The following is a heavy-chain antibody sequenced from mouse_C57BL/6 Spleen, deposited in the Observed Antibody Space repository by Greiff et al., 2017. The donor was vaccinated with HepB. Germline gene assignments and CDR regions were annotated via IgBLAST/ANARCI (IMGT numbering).Heavy chain of an antibody. V-gene: IGHV1-82*01. CDR2: IYPGDGDT. D-gene: IGHD2-4*01. CDR3: AGEGYDHAGFAY. CDR1: GYAFSSSW. J-gene: IGHJ3*01. Sequence: QVQLQQSGPELVKPGASVKISCKASGYAFSSSWMNWVKQRPGKGLEWIGRIYPGDGDTNYNGKFKGKATLTADKSSSTAYMQLSSLTSEDSAVYFCAGEGYDHAGFAYWGQGTLVTVSA.